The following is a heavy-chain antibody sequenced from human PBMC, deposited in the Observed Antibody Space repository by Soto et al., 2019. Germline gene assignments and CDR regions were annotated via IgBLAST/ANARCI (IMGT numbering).Heavy chain of an antibody. D-gene: IGHD2-21*01. CDR1: GFSLSDHY. J-gene: IGHJ4*02. V-gene: IGHV3-72*01. Sequence: EVQLVESGGALVQPGGSLRLSCAVSGFSLSDHYMDWVRQAPGKGLEWVGRSRNKTKSYTSDYAASVKGRFTISRDDSMNSLYLQMNSLKTEDTAVYYCTRATDWGWGQGTLVTVSS. CDR2: SRNKTKSYTS. CDR3: TRATDWG.